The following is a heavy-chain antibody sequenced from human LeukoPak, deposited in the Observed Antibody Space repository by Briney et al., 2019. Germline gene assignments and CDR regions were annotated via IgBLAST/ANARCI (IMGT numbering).Heavy chain of an antibody. Sequence: KSSETLSLTCAVYGGSFSGYYWSWIRQPPGKGLEWIGEINHSGSTNYNPSLKSRVTISVDTSKNQFSLKLSSVTAADTAVYYCAGVEPIFGVVMTDGGFDPWGQGTLVTVSS. V-gene: IGHV4-34*01. CDR2: INHSGST. CDR1: GGSFSGYY. CDR3: AGVEPIFGVVMTDGGFDP. D-gene: IGHD3-3*01. J-gene: IGHJ5*02.